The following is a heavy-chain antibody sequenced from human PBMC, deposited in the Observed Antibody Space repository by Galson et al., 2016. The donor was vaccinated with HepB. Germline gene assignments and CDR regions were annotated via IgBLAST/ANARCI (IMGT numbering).Heavy chain of an antibody. D-gene: IGHD3-22*01. CDR2: VSGHNGNI. CDR1: GYTFTTFG. J-gene: IGHJ4*02. Sequence: SVKVSCKASGYTFTTFGVSWVRQAPGQGLEWMGWVSGHNGNINYAQKFQGRVSMTTDTPTSTAYMELRSLRSDDTAVYYCARDQWYFYDSSAQVGVDYWGQGTLVTVSS. CDR3: ARDQWYFYDSSAQVGVDY. V-gene: IGHV1-18*01.